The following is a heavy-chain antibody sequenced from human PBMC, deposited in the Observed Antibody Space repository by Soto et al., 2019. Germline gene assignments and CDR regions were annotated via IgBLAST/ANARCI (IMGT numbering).Heavy chain of an antibody. CDR1: GGSFKSGSYS. D-gene: IGHD4-17*01. V-gene: IGHV4-61*01. J-gene: IGHJ4*02. Sequence: SETLSLTCTVSGGSFKSGSYSWSWIRQPPGKGLEWIGYVYHTGRTSYNPSLKSRVSISMDTSKNQFSLNLDSVTAADTAVYYCARDPGYGGNSGFDYWGQGTLVTVSS. CDR2: VYHTGRT. CDR3: ARDPGYGGNSGFDY.